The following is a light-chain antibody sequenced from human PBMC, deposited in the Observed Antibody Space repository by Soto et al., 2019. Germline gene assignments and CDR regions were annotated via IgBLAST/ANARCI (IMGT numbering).Light chain of an antibody. V-gene: IGLV2-14*01. CDR1: SSDVGGYNY. Sequence: QSALTQPASVSGSPGQSITISCTGTSSDVGGYNYVSWYQQHPGKAPKFMIYDVSNRPSGVSNRFSGSKSGNTASLTISGLQAEDEADYYCCSYTTCNIRQIVFGTGSMVTV. J-gene: IGLJ1*01. CDR2: DVS. CDR3: CSYTTCNIRQIV.